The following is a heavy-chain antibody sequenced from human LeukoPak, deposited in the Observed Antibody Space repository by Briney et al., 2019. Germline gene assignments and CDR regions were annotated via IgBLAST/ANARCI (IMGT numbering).Heavy chain of an antibody. J-gene: IGHJ5*02. Sequence: SETLSLTCTVSGDSISGYFWSWIRQTPGKGLEWIGYIHYSGATNYNPSLKSRVTMSVDTSKNQFSLKLSSVTAADTAVYYCARRDSSSWFGPWGQGTLVTVSS. D-gene: IGHD6-13*01. CDR3: ARRDSSSWFGP. CDR1: GDSISGYF. CDR2: IHYSGAT. V-gene: IGHV4-59*08.